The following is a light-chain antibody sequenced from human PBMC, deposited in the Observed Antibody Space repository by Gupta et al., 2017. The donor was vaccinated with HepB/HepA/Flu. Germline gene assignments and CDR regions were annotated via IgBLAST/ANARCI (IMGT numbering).Light chain of an antibody. J-gene: IGLJ1*01. Sequence: QSALTQPPSVSGSPGQSVTISCTGTSSDVGSYNRVSWYQQPPGTAPKLMIFEVNKRPTGVPDRFSGSKSGNTASLTISGLQDEDEADYYCSSYTSSSTYVFGGGTRVTVL. CDR1: SSDVGSYNR. CDR2: EVN. V-gene: IGLV2-18*02. CDR3: SSYTSSSTYV.